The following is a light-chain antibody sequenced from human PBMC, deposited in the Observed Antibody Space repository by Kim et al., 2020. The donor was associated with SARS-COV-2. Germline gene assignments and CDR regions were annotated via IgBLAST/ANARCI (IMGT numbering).Light chain of an antibody. CDR2: EDY. CDR1: SSNIASNY. CDR3: QSYVDSNLV. Sequence: GRTVSDSRTRSSSNIASNYWKWYQQRPVSSPITVIYEDYQGPSGLPDRISGSIDSTSNSASLTISGLKTEDEADYYCQSYVDSNLVFGAGSQLTFL. J-gene: IGLJ3*02. V-gene: IGLV6-57*01.